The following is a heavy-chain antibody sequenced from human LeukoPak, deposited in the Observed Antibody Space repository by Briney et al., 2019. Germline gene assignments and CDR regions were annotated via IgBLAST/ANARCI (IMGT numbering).Heavy chain of an antibody. Sequence: PGGSPRLSLVASGFPFRRCAMRWGRQAPGKGLEGGSALTKSCGGTYYADSVKGRFTISRDNSKTTLYMQMSSLRAEDTAVYYCAKLYGDFWSGSPSGYYYMDVWGKGTTVTVSS. V-gene: IGHV3-23*01. CDR1: GFPFRRCA. D-gene: IGHD3-3*01. J-gene: IGHJ6*03. CDR2: LTKSCGGT. CDR3: AKLYGDFWSGSPSGYYYMDV.